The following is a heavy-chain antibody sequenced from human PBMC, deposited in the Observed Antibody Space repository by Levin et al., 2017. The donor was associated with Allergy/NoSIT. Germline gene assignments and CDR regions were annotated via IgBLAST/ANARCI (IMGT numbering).Heavy chain of an antibody. V-gene: IGHV3-11*01. CDR2: ISSSGSTI. D-gene: IGHD2-2*03. CDR1: GFTFSDYY. CDR3: ARDHGYCSSTSCYLYYYYGMDV. J-gene: IGHJ6*02. Sequence: GGSLRLSCAASGFTFSDYYMSWIRQAPGKGLEWVSYISSSGSTIYYADSVKGRFTISRDNAKNSLYLQMNSLRAEDTAVYYCARDHGYCSSTSCYLYYYYGMDVWGQGTTVTVSS.